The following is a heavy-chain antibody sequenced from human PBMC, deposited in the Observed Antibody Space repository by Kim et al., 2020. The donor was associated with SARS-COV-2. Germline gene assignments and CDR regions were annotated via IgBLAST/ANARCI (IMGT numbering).Heavy chain of an antibody. CDR3: AKDGRYCTSTSCTYYHGMDV. J-gene: IGHJ6*02. V-gene: IGHV3-23*01. D-gene: IGHD2-2*01. CDR1: GFTFSSFG. Sequence: GGSLRLSCAASGFTFSSFGMNWVRQAPGKGLEWVSGISGSGTSTYYADSVKGRFTISRDISKNTVDLQMSSLRAEDTDLYYCAKDGRYCTSTSCTYYHGMDVWGQETTLTVS. CDR2: ISGSGTST.